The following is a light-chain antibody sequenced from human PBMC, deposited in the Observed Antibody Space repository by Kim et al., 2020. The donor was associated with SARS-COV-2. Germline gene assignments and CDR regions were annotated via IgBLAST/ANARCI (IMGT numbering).Light chain of an antibody. J-gene: IGLJ1*01. CDR2: DVS. Sequence: QSITISCAGTSSDVGAYHYVSWYQHTPGKAPKLLIYDVSHRPSGVPDRFSGSKSGNTASLTISGLQADDEADYYCSSYTWTTLYVFGTGTKVTVL. CDR1: SSDVGAYHY. CDR3: SSYTWTTLYV. V-gene: IGLV2-14*03.